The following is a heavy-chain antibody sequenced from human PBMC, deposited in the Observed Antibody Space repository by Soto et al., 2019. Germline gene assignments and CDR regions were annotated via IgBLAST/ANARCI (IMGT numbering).Heavy chain of an antibody. V-gene: IGHV4-39*01. CDR1: GGPISSSNHY. CDR2: IYYMGST. J-gene: IGHJ6*03. Sequence: QLQLQESGPGLVKPAETLSVTCTVSGGPISSSNHYWGWIRQPPGKGLEWIGSIYYMGSTYYNPSVQSRVTISVDTSKNQFSLKVKSVTAADTAVYFCARLGDRVNYYYMDVWGKGTTVTVSS. CDR3: ARLGDRVNYYYMDV. D-gene: IGHD6-13*01.